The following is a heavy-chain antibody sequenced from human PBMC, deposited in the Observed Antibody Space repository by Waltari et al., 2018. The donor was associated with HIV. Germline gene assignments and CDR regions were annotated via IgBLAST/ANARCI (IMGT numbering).Heavy chain of an antibody. J-gene: IGHJ4*02. V-gene: IGHV4-59*01. D-gene: IGHD6-6*01. CDR3: ARGGAQGGYSSSSGFDY. Sequence: QVQLQESGPGLVKPSETLSLTCTVSGGSISSYYWSWIRQPPGKGLEWIGYIYYSGSTNYTPSLKSRVTISVDTSKNQFALKLSSVTAADTAVYYCARGGAQGGYSSSSGFDYWGQGTLVTVSS. CDR1: GGSISSYY. CDR2: IYYSGST.